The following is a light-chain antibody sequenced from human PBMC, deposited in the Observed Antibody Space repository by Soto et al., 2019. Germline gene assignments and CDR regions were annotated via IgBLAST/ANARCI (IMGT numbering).Light chain of an antibody. Sequence: QSALTQPASVSGSPGQSITISCTGTSSDVGGYNYVSWYQQHPGKAPKLMIYEVSNRPSGVSNRFSGSKSGNTGSLTISGLQAEDEADYYCSSYTSSSTLKIGGGTKLTVL. CDR3: SSYTSSSTLK. CDR1: SSDVGGYNY. V-gene: IGLV2-14*01. CDR2: EVS. J-gene: IGLJ2*01.